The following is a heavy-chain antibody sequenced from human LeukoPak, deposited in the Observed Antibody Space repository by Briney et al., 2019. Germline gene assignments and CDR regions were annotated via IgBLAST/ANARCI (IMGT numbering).Heavy chain of an antibody. Sequence: PSETLSLTCTVSGGSISSYYWSWIRQPPGKGLEWIGYTYYSGSTNYNPSLKSRVTISVDTSKNQFSLKLSSVTAADTAVYYCARGSSGWYGGKLWFDPWGQGTLVTVSS. CDR3: ARGSSGWYGGKLWFDP. CDR2: TYYSGST. V-gene: IGHV4-59*01. D-gene: IGHD6-19*01. J-gene: IGHJ5*02. CDR1: GGSISSYY.